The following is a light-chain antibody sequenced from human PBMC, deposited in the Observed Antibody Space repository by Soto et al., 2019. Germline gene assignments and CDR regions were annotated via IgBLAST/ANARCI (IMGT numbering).Light chain of an antibody. CDR3: AAWDDSLSGPV. J-gene: IGLJ7*01. Sequence: QSVLTQPPSASGTPGQRVTISCSGSSSNIGSNYVYSYKQLPGTAPKLLIYRNNQRPLGVPDRFSGSKSGTSASLAISGLRSEDEADYYCAAWDDSLSGPVFGGGTQLTVL. V-gene: IGLV1-47*01. CDR2: RNN. CDR1: SSNIGSNY.